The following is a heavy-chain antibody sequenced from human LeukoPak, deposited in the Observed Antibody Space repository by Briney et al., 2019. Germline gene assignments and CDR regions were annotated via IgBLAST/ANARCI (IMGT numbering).Heavy chain of an antibody. Sequence: SVKVSCKASGGTFSSYAISWVRQAPGQGLEWMGRIIPIFGTANYAQKFQGRVTITTGESTSTAYMELSSLRSEDTAVYYCARGSRQWLVRLDYWGQGTLVTVSS. D-gene: IGHD6-19*01. CDR2: IIPIFGTA. CDR1: GGTFSSYA. CDR3: ARGSRQWLVRLDY. J-gene: IGHJ4*02. V-gene: IGHV1-69*05.